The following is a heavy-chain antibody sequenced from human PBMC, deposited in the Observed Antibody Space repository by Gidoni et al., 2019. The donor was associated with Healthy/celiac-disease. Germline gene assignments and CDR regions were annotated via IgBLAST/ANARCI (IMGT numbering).Heavy chain of an antibody. Sequence: EVQLVESGGGLVKPGGSLRLSCSASGFTFRSYSMNWVRQAPGKGLAWGSSISSSSSYIYYADSVKGRFTISRDNAKNSLYLQMNSLRAEDTAVYYCASLYYDFWSGSWGQGTLVTVSS. CDR2: ISSSSSYI. D-gene: IGHD3-3*01. V-gene: IGHV3-21*01. J-gene: IGHJ5*02. CDR3: ASLYYDFWSGS. CDR1: GFTFRSYS.